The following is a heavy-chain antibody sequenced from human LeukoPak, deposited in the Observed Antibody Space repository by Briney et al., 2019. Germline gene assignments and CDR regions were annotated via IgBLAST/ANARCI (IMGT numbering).Heavy chain of an antibody. CDR3: ARDGREFGPHKLAGFDY. J-gene: IGHJ4*02. CDR2: INPNSGAT. CDR1: GYTFTGYY. D-gene: IGHD3-10*01. V-gene: IGHV1-2*02. Sequence: ASVKVSCKTSGYTFTGYYMHWVRQAPGQGLEWMGWINPNSGATNYVQEFQGRVTMTRDTSITTAYMGLSGLRSDDTAVYYCARDGREFGPHKLAGFDYWGQGTLVTVSS.